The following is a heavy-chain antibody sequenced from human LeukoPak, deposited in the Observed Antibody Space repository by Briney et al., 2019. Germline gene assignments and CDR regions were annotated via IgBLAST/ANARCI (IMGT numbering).Heavy chain of an antibody. CDR2: ISSSSSYI. Sequence: PGGSLRLSCAASGFTFSDYYMSWIRQAPGKGLEWVSSISSSSSYIYYADSVKGRFTISRDNAKNSLYLQMNSLRAEDTAVYYCARDRFIVGATTLREGGPDYWGQGTLVTVSS. CDR3: ARDRFIVGATTLREGGPDY. J-gene: IGHJ4*02. D-gene: IGHD1-26*01. CDR1: GFTFSDYY. V-gene: IGHV3-11*06.